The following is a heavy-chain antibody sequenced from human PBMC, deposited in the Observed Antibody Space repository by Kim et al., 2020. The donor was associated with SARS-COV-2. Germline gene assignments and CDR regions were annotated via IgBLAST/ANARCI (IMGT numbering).Heavy chain of an antibody. J-gene: IGHJ4*02. CDR2: INHSGST. V-gene: IGHV4-34*01. Sequence: SETLSLTCAVYGGSFSGYYWSWIRQPPGKGLEWIGEINHSGSTNYNPSLKSRVTISVDTSKNQFSLKLSSVTAADTAVYYCARGFYIVATTTVTTTTYYFDYWGQGTLVTVSS. CDR1: GGSFSGYY. CDR3: ARGFYIVATTTVTTTTYYFDY. D-gene: IGHD5-12*01.